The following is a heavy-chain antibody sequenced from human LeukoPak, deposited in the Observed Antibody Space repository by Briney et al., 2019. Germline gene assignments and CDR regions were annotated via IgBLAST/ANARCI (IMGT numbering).Heavy chain of an antibody. Sequence: GGSLRLSCAASGFTFSSYAMSWVRQAPGKGLEWVSAISGSGGSTYYADSVKGRFTISRDNSKNTLYLQMNSLRAEDTAVYYCATRYCSGGSCYAFDYWGQGTLSPSPQ. CDR2: ISGSGGST. D-gene: IGHD2-15*01. V-gene: IGHV3-23*01. CDR1: GFTFSSYA. J-gene: IGHJ4*02. CDR3: ATRYCSGGSCYAFDY.